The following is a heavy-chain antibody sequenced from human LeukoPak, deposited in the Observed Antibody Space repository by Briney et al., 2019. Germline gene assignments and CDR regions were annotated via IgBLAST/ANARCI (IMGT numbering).Heavy chain of an antibody. J-gene: IGHJ4*02. CDR1: GFTFSHYG. Sequence: GGSLRLSCATSGFTFSHYGMHWVRQAPGKGLEWVAVIWDDGADKYYGDSVKGRFTISRDNSKNTVYLQMNSLRVEDTAVYYCAKDAQRGFDFSNSLESWGQGTLVTVSS. CDR2: IWDDGADK. D-gene: IGHD4-11*01. V-gene: IGHV3-33*06. CDR3: AKDAQRGFDFSNSLES.